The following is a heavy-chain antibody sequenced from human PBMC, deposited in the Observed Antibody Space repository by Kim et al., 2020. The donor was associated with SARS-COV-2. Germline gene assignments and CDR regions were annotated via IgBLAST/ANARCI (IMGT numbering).Heavy chain of an antibody. CDR3: ARLASGRFDY. V-gene: IGHV4-39*01. D-gene: IGHD6-19*01. J-gene: IGHJ4*02. Sequence: SETLSLTCTVSGGSISSSSYYWGWIRQPPGKGLEWIGSIYYSGSTYYNPSLKSRVTISVDTSKNQFSLKLSSVTAADTAVYYCARLASGRFDYWGQGTLVTVSS. CDR1: GGSISSSSYY. CDR2: IYYSGST.